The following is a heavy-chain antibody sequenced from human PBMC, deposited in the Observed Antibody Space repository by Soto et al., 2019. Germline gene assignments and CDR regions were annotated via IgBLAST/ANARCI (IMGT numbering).Heavy chain of an antibody. J-gene: IGHJ4*02. Sequence: GGSLRLSCAASGFTFSNAWMNWVRQAPGKGLEWVGRIKSKTDGGTTDYAAPVKGRFTISRDDSKNTLYLQMNSLKTEDTAVYYCTTAISACYYDSSGYYYAKYYFDYWGQGTLVTVSS. D-gene: IGHD3-22*01. V-gene: IGHV3-15*07. CDR2: IKSKTDGGTT. CDR3: TTAISACYYDSSGYYYAKYYFDY. CDR1: GFTFSNAW.